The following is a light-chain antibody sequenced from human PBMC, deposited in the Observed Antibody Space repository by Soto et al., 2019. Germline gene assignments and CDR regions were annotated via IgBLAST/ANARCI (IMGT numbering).Light chain of an antibody. J-gene: IGLJ1*01. CDR3: SSYTSSRAYV. V-gene: IGLV2-14*01. CDR2: EVS. CDR1: TSDVGGYNY. Sequence: QSVLSQPRSVSGAPGQSVTISCTGTTSDVGGYNYVSWYQQQSGKAPKLMIHEVSNRPSGVSSRFSGSKSGNTASLTISGLQAEDEADYHCSSYTSSRAYVFGIGTKVTVL.